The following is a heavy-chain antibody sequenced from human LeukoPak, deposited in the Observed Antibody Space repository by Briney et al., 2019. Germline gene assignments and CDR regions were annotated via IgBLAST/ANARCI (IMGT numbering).Heavy chain of an antibody. V-gene: IGHV3-23*01. Sequence: PGGSLRLSCAASGFTFSNYAMSWVRQAPGKGLEWVSVISGSGGNPYYADSVKGRFTISRDNSKNTLYLQMNGLRAEDTAVYYCSRTFDFWGQGTLVTVSS. J-gene: IGHJ4*02. CDR1: GFTFSNYA. CDR2: ISGSGGNP. CDR3: SRTFDF.